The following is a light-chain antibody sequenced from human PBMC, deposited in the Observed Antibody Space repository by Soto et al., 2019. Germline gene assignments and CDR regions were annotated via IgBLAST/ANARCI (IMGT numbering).Light chain of an antibody. CDR2: RNN. V-gene: IGLV1-47*01. J-gene: IGLJ2*01. CDR1: SSNIGGNY. CDR3: AVWDDKSSGVL. Sequence: QSVLTQPPSASGTPGQRITIFCSGSSSNIGGNYVHWYQQLPGTAPQVLIYRNNQRPSGVPDRFSGSKSGTSASLAISGLRSEDEADYYCAVWDDKSSGVLFGGGTKLTVL.